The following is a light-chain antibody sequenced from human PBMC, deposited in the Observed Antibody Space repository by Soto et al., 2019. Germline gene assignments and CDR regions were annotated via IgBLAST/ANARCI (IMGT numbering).Light chain of an antibody. CDR3: QQYGSAPPT. V-gene: IGKV3-20*01. Sequence: EIVLTQSPGTLSLSPGERATLSCRASQSVSSSYLAWYQQKPGQAPRLLIYGASSRATGIPDRFSGSGSGTDFARTISRLEPEDFAVYYCQQYGSAPPTFGQGNKVEIK. J-gene: IGKJ1*01. CDR1: QSVSSSY. CDR2: GAS.